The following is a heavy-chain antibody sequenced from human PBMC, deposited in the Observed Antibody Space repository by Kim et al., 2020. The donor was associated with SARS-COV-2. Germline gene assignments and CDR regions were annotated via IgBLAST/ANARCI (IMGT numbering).Heavy chain of an antibody. Sequence: GGSLRLSCAASGFTFSTYWMTWVRQAPGKGLEWVANINQGGTEKYYVDSVKGRFTISRDNAKNSLFLDVNSLRVEDTAVYYCARTHYGDYAWGQGTLVTV. CDR3: ARTHYGDYA. J-gene: IGHJ4*02. V-gene: IGHV3-7*01. CDR2: INQGGTEK. D-gene: IGHD4-17*01. CDR1: GFTFSTYW.